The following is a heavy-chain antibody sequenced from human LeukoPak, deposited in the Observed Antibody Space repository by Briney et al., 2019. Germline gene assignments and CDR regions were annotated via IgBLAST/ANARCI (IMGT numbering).Heavy chain of an antibody. Sequence: SVKVSFKSSGGTFSIYAISWVRQAPGQGLEWVGRIIPILGIANYSQKFQGSVTITAVKSSSTAYLELSSSISADTAVVYYSRSPSLYPFDYWGQETLVTVSS. CDR1: GGTFSIYA. V-gene: IGHV1-69*04. J-gene: IGHJ4*02. CDR2: IIPILGIA. CDR3: SRSPSLYPFDY. D-gene: IGHD3-16*02.